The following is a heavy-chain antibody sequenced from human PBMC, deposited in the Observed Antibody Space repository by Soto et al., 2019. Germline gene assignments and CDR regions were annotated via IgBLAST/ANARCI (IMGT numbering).Heavy chain of an antibody. Sequence: SETLSLTCTVSGGSVSSGSYYWSWIRQPPGKGLEWIGYIYYSGSTNYNPSLKSRVTISVDTSKNQFSLKLSSVTAAGTAVYYCARDLHYDFWSGPSYDAFDIWGQGTMVTVSS. V-gene: IGHV4-61*01. J-gene: IGHJ3*02. CDR1: GGSVSSGSYY. CDR3: ARDLHYDFWSGPSYDAFDI. D-gene: IGHD3-3*01. CDR2: IYYSGST.